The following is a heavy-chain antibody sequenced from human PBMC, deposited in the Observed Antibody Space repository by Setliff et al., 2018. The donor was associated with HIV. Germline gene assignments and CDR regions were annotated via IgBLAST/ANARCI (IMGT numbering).Heavy chain of an antibody. V-gene: IGHV4-38-2*01. Sequence: SETLSLTCAVSDYSISSDYYWGWIRQPPGKGLEWIGSFSPRGRTYQNVSLKSRVTISVDRSKNQFSLKVASVTAADTALYFCARATESSYDLLTAFWFFDSWGQGTPVTVSS. CDR2: FSPRGRT. CDR3: ARATESSYDLLTAFWFFDS. D-gene: IGHD3-9*01. CDR1: DYSISSDYY. J-gene: IGHJ4*02.